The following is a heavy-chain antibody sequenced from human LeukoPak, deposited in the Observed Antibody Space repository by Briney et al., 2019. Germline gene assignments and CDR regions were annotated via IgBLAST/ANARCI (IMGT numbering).Heavy chain of an antibody. CDR3: AKDGPRYSYGPTSIDY. CDR1: GFTFSSYG. Sequence: PGGSLRLSCAASGFTFSSYGMHWVRQAPGKGLEWVAFIRYDGSNKYYADSVKGRFTISRDNSKNTLYLQMNSLRAEDTAVYYCAKDGPRYSYGPTSIDYWRQGTLVTVSS. V-gene: IGHV3-30*02. J-gene: IGHJ4*02. D-gene: IGHD5-18*01. CDR2: IRYDGSNK.